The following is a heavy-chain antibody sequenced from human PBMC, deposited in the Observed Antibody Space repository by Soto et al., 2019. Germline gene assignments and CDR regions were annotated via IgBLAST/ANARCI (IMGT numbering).Heavy chain of an antibody. CDR2: IYYSGST. V-gene: IGHV4-59*08. J-gene: IGHJ5*02. Sequence: SETLSLTCTVSGGSISSYYWSWIRQPPGKGLEWIGYIYYSGSTNYNPSLKSRVTISVDTSKNQFSLKLSSVTAADTAVYYCARLSAVAAIGWFDPWGQGTLVTVSS. CDR3: ARLSAVAAIGWFDP. D-gene: IGHD2-15*01. CDR1: GGSISSYY.